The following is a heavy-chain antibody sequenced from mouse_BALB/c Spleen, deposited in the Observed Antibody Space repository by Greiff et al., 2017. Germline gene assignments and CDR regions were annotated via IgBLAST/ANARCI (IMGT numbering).Heavy chain of an antibody. Sequence: EVQGVESGGGLVKPGGSLKLSCAASGFTFSDYYMYWVRQTPEKRLEWVATISVGGSYTYYPDSVKGRFTISRDNAKNNLYLQMSSLKSEDTAMYYCARGGDYDYFDYWGQGTTLTVSS. CDR3: ARGGDYDYFDY. CDR1: GFTFSDYY. CDR2: ISVGGSYT. V-gene: IGHV5-4*02. J-gene: IGHJ2*01. D-gene: IGHD2-4*01.